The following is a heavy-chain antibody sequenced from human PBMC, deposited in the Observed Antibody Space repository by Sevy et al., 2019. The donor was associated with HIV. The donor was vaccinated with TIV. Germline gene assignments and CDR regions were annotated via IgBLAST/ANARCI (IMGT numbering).Heavy chain of an antibody. J-gene: IGHJ1*01. Sequence: GGSLRLSCAASGFIFSGYVMSWVRQAPGKGLEWLSGISASGGSTYYADSVKGRFTISRDNSKNTLDLQMNSLRVEDTAVSYCAKDASSSRTGGTFQHWGQGTLVTVSS. CDR3: AKDASSSRTGGTFQH. CDR2: ISASGGST. D-gene: IGHD6-13*01. V-gene: IGHV3-23*01. CDR1: GFIFSGYV.